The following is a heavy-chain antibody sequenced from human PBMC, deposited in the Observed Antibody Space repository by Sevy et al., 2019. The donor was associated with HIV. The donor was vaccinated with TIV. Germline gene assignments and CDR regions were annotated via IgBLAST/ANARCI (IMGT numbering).Heavy chain of an antibody. J-gene: IGHJ6*02. CDR3: ARDSMPTVQGIIITPYYYGMDL. Sequence: ASVKVSCKASGYTFISYGISWVRQAPGQGLEWMGWISGDNGNTISAQNLQGRVTMSTDTSTSTAYMELRGLRSDDTAVYYCARDSMPTVQGIIITPYYYGMDLWGQGTTVTVSS. V-gene: IGHV1-18*01. CDR2: ISGDNGNT. CDR1: GYTFISYG. D-gene: IGHD3-10*01.